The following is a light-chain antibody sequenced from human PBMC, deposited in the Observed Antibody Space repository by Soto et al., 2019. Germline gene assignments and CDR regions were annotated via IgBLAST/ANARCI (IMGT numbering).Light chain of an antibody. CDR3: QQYNSSRS. V-gene: IGKV3-15*01. CDR2: GAS. J-gene: IGKJ1*01. Sequence: EIVLTQSPVTLSVSPGESATLSCRASQSVSTNLAWYQQKPGQAPRLLIYGASTRATAVPDRFSGSGSGTDFPLTISSLQSEDVAVYYYQQYNSSRSFGQGTKVESK. CDR1: QSVSTN.